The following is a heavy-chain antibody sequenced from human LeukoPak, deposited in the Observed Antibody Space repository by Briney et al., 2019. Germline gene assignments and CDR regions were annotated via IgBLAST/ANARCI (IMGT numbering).Heavy chain of an antibody. J-gene: IGHJ6*03. CDR2: ISYDGSNK. CDR1: GFTFDDYA. Sequence: GGSLRLSCAASGFTFDDYAMHWVRQAPGKGLEWVAVISYDGSNKYYADSEKGRFTISRDNAKNSLSVQMNSLRAEDTAVYYCARDPYSGYYGDYYYYYMDVWGKGTTVTIPS. V-gene: IGHV3-30*04. D-gene: IGHD5-12*01. CDR3: ARDPYSGYYGDYYYYYMDV.